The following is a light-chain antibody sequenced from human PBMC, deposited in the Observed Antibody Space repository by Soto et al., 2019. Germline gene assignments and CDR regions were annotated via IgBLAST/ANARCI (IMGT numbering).Light chain of an antibody. CDR2: EVS. CDR3: SSFTSSSTPSYV. V-gene: IGLV2-14*01. Sequence: QSVLTQPASVSGSPGQSITISCTGTSSDVGGYNSVSWYQQNPGKAPKLIIYEVSNRPSGVSNRFSGSKSGNTASLTISGLQAEDEADYYCSSFTSSSTPSYVFGTGTKLTVL. CDR1: SSDVGGYNS. J-gene: IGLJ1*01.